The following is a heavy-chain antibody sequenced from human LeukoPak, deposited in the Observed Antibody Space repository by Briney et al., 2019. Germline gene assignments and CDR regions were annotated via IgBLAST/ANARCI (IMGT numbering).Heavy chain of an antibody. D-gene: IGHD1-26*01. CDR3: ARDLSRSSFDY. J-gene: IGHJ4*02. CDR2: IYHSGNT. V-gene: IGHV4-38-2*02. Sequence: SETLSLTCAASGYSISSGYHWGWIRQPPGKGLEWIGNIYHSGNTYYNPSLKSRVTISIDTSENQFSLKLSSLTAADTAVYYCARDLSRSSFDYWGQGTLVTVSS. CDR1: GYSISSGYH.